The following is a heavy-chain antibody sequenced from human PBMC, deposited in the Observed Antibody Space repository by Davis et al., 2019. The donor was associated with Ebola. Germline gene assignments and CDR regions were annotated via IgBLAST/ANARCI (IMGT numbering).Heavy chain of an antibody. V-gene: IGHV3-9*01. J-gene: IGHJ4*02. CDR1: GFTFDDYA. D-gene: IGHD3-16*01. Sequence: SLKISCAASGFTFDDYAMHWVRQAPGKGLEWVSGISWNSGSIGYADSVKGRFTISRDNAKNSLYLQMNSLRAEDTAVYYRAIMKGDVDYWGQGTLVTVSS. CDR3: AIMKGDVDY. CDR2: ISWNSGSI.